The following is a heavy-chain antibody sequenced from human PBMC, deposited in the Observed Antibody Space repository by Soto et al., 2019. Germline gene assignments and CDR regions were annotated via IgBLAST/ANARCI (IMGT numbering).Heavy chain of an antibody. J-gene: IGHJ6*02. Sequence: SETLSLTCAVYGGSFSGYYWSWIRQPPGKGLEWIGEINHSGSTNYNPSLKSRVTISVDTSKNQFSLKLSSVTAADTAVYYCARGPAVLRFLEWLQYYYYGMDVWGQGTTVTVSS. V-gene: IGHV4-34*01. D-gene: IGHD3-3*01. CDR2: INHSGST. CDR3: ARGPAVLRFLEWLQYYYYGMDV. CDR1: GGSFSGYY.